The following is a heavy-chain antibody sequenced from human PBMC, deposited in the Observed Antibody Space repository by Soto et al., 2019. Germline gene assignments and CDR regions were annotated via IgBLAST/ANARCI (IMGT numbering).Heavy chain of an antibody. CDR3: ARLIAIVVVDYMDV. Sequence: GVFLRLSWAASGFTFSDYYMSWIRQAPGKGLEWVSYISSSGSTIYYADSVKGRFTISRDNAKNSLYLQMNSLRAEDTAVYYCARLIAIVVVDYMDVWGKGTTVTVSS. CDR2: ISSSGSTI. V-gene: IGHV3-11*01. D-gene: IGHD2-15*01. J-gene: IGHJ6*03. CDR1: GFTFSDYY.